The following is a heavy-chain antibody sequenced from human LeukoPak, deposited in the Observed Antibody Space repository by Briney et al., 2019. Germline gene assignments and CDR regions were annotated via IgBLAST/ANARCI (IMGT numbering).Heavy chain of an antibody. J-gene: IGHJ4*02. D-gene: IGHD3-3*01. CDR3: ARASEDYDFSSEETRFDY. CDR1: GGSISSGDYY. V-gene: IGHV4-30-4*08. CDR2: IYYSGST. Sequence: SETLSLTCTVSGGSISSGDYYWSWIRQPPGKGLEWIGYIYYSGSTYYNPSLKSRVTISVDTSKNQFSLKLSSVTAADTAVYYCARASEDYDFSSEETRFDYWGQGTLVTVSS.